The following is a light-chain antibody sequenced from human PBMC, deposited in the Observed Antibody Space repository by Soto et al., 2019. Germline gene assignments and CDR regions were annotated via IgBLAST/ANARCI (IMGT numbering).Light chain of an antibody. CDR1: QSISSW. Sequence: DIQMTQSPSTLSASVGDRVTITCRASQSISSWLAGYQQKPGKAPNLLIYDASSLESGVPSRFSGSGSGTEFPLTIRSLQPDDFATYYCQQYNSYSPYTFGQGTKLEIK. CDR3: QQYNSYSPYT. CDR2: DAS. J-gene: IGKJ2*01. V-gene: IGKV1-5*01.